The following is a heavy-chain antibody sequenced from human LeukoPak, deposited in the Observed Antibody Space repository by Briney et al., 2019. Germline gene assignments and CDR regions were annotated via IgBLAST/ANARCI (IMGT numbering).Heavy chain of an antibody. CDR2: IRYDGSDE. CDR3: AKDPPLGSSWFYFDY. CDR1: GFTVSSNY. D-gene: IGHD6-13*01. Sequence: GGSLRLSCAASGFTVSSNYMSWVRQAPGTGLEWVAFIRYDGSDEYCLDSVKGRFTISRDNSKNTLYLQMNSLRGEDTAVYYCAKDPPLGSSWFYFDYWGQGTLVTVSS. V-gene: IGHV3-30*02. J-gene: IGHJ4*02.